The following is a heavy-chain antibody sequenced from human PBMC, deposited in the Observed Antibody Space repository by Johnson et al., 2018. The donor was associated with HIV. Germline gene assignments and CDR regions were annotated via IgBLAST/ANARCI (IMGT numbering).Heavy chain of an antibody. D-gene: IGHD4-23*01. J-gene: IGHJ3*02. Sequence: VQLVESGGGLVQPGGSLRLSCAVSGFTFDNFAMHWVRQAPGKGLEWVSSIRWDSGTIGYADSVKGRFTISRDNAKISLYLQMDSLRAEDTAVYYCAKDMSRVVTPWAVSFDIWGQGTMVTVSS. V-gene: IGHV3-9*01. CDR2: IRWDSGTI. CDR3: AKDMSRVVTPWAVSFDI. CDR1: GFTFDNFA.